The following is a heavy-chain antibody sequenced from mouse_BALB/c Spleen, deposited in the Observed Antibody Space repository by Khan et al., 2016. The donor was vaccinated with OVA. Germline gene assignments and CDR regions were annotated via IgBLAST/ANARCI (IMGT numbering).Heavy chain of an antibody. Sequence: QVQLQQSGAELVRPGASVKLSCKTSGYIFTSYWIHWVKQRSGQGLEWIAWIYPGTDNTYYNEKLRDKATLTADKSSSTAYIQLSSLHSEDSAVYFCTREEALYYFAYWGQGTTLTVS. J-gene: IGHJ2*01. V-gene: IGHV1S132*01. CDR3: TREEALYYFAY. CDR2: IYPGTDNT. CDR1: GYIFTSYW. D-gene: IGHD1-1*01.